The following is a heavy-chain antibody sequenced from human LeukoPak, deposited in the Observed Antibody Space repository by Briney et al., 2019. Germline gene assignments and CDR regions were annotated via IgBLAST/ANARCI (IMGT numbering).Heavy chain of an antibody. J-gene: IGHJ4*02. CDR1: GVSISGSYYY. CDR2: IYYSGST. D-gene: IGHD1-26*01. CDR3: VKSGGYGLIDY. V-gene: IGHV4-39*01. Sequence: SSETLSLTCAVSGVSISGSYYYWGWIRQPPGKGLEWIGNIYYSGSTYYNASLQTRVTISIDTSKNQFSLRLNSVTAADTAMYFCVKSGGYGLIDYWGQGTLVTVSS.